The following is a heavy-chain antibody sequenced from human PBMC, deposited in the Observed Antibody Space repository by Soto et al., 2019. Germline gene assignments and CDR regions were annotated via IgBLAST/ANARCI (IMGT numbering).Heavy chain of an antibody. V-gene: IGHV1-2*02. J-gene: IGHJ5*02. CDR2: INSNSGGT. D-gene: IGHD1-7*01. CDR1: GYTFTANY. CDR3: ARGTATIWSVP. Sequence: GASVKVSCKASGYTFTANYIHWVRQAPGQGLEWMGWINSNSGGTKYAQNFQGRVTLTRDTSISTVYMDLSRLISDDTAVDYCARGTATIWSVPWGQGTLVTVSS.